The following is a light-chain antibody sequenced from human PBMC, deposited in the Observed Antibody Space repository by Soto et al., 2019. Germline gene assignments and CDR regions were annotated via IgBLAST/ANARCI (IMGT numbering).Light chain of an antibody. J-gene: IGKJ5*01. V-gene: IGKV3-11*01. Sequence: EIVLTQSPANLSLSQEERTTLSCRASQSVSSYLAWYQQKPGQAPRLLIYDASNRATGIPARFSGSGSGTDFTLTISSLEPEDFAVYYCQHRSNWPPAFGQGPRLEIK. CDR1: QSVSSY. CDR3: QHRSNWPPA. CDR2: DAS.